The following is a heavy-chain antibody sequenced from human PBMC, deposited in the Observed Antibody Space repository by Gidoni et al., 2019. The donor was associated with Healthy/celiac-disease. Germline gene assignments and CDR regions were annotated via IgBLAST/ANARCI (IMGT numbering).Heavy chain of an antibody. CDR3: ARTKSSGWYSRAALGDY. J-gene: IGHJ4*02. Sequence: QLQLQESGPGLVKPSETLSLTCTVAGGSISRSSYYWGWIRQPPGKGLEWIGRIYYRGSTYYNPSLKSRVTISVDTSKNQFSLKLSSVTAADTAVYYCARTKSSGWYSRAALGDYWGQGTLVTVSS. V-gene: IGHV4-39*01. CDR2: IYYRGST. CDR1: GGSISRSSYY. D-gene: IGHD6-19*01.